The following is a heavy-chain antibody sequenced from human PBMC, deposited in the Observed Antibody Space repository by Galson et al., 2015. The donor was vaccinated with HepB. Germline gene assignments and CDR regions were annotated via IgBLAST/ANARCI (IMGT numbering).Heavy chain of an antibody. V-gene: IGHV1-2*06. CDR2: INPDSGGT. CDR3: ARSHTTWYEVADY. D-gene: IGHD6-13*01. Sequence: SVKVSCKASGYTFTDYYIHWVRQAPGQGLEWMGRINPDSGGTNYAQKFQGRVTMTRDTSISTAFMALTRVRAKDTAVYYCARSHTTWYEVADYWGQGTLVTVSS. J-gene: IGHJ4*02. CDR1: GYTFTDYY.